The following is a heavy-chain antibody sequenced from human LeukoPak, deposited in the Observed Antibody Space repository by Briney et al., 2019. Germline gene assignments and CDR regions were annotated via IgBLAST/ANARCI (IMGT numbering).Heavy chain of an antibody. V-gene: IGHV4-38-2*02. J-gene: IGHJ3*02. CDR3: AREDRGGSDSFDI. Sequence: PSETLSLTCTVSGYSISSGYFWGWIRQPPGKGLEWIGEVNRSGGTNYNPSLKSRVTISIDTSKNQFSLKVTSVTAADTATYFCAREDRGGSDSFDIWGQGTTVTVSS. CDR2: VNRSGGT. CDR1: GYSISSGYF. D-gene: IGHD3-10*01.